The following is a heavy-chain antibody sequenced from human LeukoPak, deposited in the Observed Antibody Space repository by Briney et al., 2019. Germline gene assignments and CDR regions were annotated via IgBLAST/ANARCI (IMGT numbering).Heavy chain of an antibody. J-gene: IGHJ4*02. Sequence: PSETLSLTCTVSGGSISSSSYYWGWIRQPPGKGLEWIGYIYYSGNSNYNPSLKSRVTISADTSKNEFSLKLSSVTAADTAIYYCATRSTGVAATFDSWGQGALVTVSS. CDR2: IYYSGNS. D-gene: IGHD2-15*01. V-gene: IGHV4-61*05. CDR1: GGSISSSSYY. CDR3: ATRSTGVAATFDS.